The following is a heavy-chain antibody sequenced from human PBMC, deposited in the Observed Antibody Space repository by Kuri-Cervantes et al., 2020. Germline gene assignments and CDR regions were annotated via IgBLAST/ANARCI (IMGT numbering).Heavy chain of an antibody. CDR2: IYHSGST. D-gene: IGHD6-13*01. J-gene: IGHJ5*02. V-gene: IGHV4-30-2*01. CDR3: ARLSAAAGTLGWFDP. CDR1: GGSISSGGYS. Sequence: SETLSLTCAVSGGSISSGGYSWSWIRQPPGKGLEWIGYIYHSGSTYYNPSLKSRVTISVDRSKNQFSLKLSSVTAADTAVYYCARLSAAAGTLGWFDPWGQGTLVTVSS.